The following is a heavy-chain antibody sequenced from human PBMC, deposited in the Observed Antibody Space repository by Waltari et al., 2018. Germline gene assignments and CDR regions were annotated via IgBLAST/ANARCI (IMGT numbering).Heavy chain of an antibody. CDR2: INPNSGGT. V-gene: IGHV1-2*06. CDR1: GYTFTGYY. J-gene: IGHJ4*02. CDR3: ARGRGYSGYDWVSY. Sequence: QVQLVQSGAEVKKPGASVTVSCQASGYTFTGYYMPWVRPAPGQGLEWMGRINPNSGGTNYAQKFQGRVTLTRDTSISTAYMELSRLRSDDTAVYYCARGRGYSGYDWVSYWGQGTLVTVSS. D-gene: IGHD5-12*01.